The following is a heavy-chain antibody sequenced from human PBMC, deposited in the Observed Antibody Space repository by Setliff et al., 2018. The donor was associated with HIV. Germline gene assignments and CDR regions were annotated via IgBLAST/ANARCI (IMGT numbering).Heavy chain of an antibody. CDR2: IKTDGGTT. V-gene: IGHV3-48*01. J-gene: IGHJ4*02. D-gene: IGHD4-4*01. CDR3: AQITVMGY. CDR1: GFTFKTYS. Sequence: PGGSLRLSCVGSGFTFKTYSMNWVRQAPGKGLEWLSYIKTDGGTTYDADSVEGRFTISRDTSKNTLFLQMNSLTTDDTAVYYCAQITVMGYWGQGTLVTVSS.